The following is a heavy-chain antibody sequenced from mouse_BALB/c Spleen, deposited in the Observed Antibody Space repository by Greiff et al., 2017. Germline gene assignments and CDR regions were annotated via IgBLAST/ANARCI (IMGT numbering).Heavy chain of an antibody. D-gene: IGHD2-4*01. CDR3: ARGEGITGAMDY. J-gene: IGHJ4*01. CDR2: ISYSGST. V-gene: IGHV3-2*02. Sequence: ESGPGLVKPSQSLSLTCTVTGYSITSDYAWNWIRQFPGNKLEWMGYISYSGSTSYNPSLKSRISITRDTSKNQFFLQLNSVTTEDTATYYCARGEGITGAMDYWGQGTSVTVSS. CDR1: GYSITSDYA.